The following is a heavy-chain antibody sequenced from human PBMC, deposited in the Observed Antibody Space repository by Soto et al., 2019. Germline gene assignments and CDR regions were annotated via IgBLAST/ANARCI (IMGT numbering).Heavy chain of an antibody. V-gene: IGHV5-51*01. CDR3: SKFKYSTSGRHLPH. CDR2: IYPSDSIT. J-gene: IGHJ1*01. D-gene: IGHD6-6*01. CDR1: GYTFANYW. Sequence: LGESLKISCESSGYTFANYWIGCVRQVPGKGLEWLAIIYPSDSITIYSPSFQGQVTISADKSISTAYLQWTSLKASDTAIYYCSKFKYSTSGRHLPHWAQGTSVTVSS.